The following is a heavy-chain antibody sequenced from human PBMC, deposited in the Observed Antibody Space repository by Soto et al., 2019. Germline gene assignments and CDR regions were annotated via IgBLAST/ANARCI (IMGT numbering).Heavy chain of an antibody. CDR1: GYAFTTYG. CDR3: ARGSYGDY. J-gene: IGHJ4*02. Sequence: QVHLVQSGAEVKKPGASVKVSCQGSGYAFTTYGITWVRQAPGQGLEWMGWISAHNGNTNYAQKLQGRVTVTRDTSTGTAYMELRSLRYDDTAVYYCARGSYGDYWGQGALVTVSS. V-gene: IGHV1-18*01. D-gene: IGHD1-26*01. CDR2: ISAHNGNT.